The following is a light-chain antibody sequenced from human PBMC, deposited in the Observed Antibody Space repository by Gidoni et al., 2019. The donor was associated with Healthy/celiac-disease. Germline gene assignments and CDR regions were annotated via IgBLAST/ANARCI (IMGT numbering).Light chain of an antibody. CDR2: YDS. CDR1: NIGSKS. J-gene: IGLJ2*01. CDR3: QVWDSSSDLNVV. Sequence: SSVLTQPPSVSVAPGKTASIPCGGNNIGSKSVHWYQQKPGQAPVMVIYYDSHRPSGIPERFSGSNSGNTATLTISRVEAGDEADYYCQVWDSSSDLNVVCGGGTKLTVL. V-gene: IGLV3-21*04.